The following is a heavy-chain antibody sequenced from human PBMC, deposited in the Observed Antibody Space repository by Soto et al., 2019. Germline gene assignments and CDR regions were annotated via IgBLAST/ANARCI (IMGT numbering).Heavy chain of an antibody. J-gene: IGHJ4*02. D-gene: IGHD5-18*01. CDR3: ARAISSYGRGYYFDY. CDR2: IYYSGST. CDR1: GGSISSGDYY. Sequence: SETLSLTCSVSGGSISSGDYYGSWIRQPPGKGLEWIGYIYYSGSTYYNPSLKSRVTISVDTSKNQFSLKLSSVTAADTAVYYCARAISSYGRGYYFDYWGQGTLVTVSS. V-gene: IGHV4-30-4*01.